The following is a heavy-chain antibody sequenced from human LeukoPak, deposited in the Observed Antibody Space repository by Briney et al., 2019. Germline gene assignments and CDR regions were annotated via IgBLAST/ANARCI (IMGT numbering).Heavy chain of an antibody. D-gene: IGHD5-24*01. CDR2: IKQDGSKK. CDR3: TRVGYIDEGIDY. J-gene: IGHJ4*02. Sequence: GGYLRLSCLASAFPFSSYWMTWVRQAPGKGLEWVANIKQDGSKKSYVDSVKGRFTISRDNAKNSLYLQMNSLRAEDTAIYYCTRVGYIDEGIDYWGQGTLVTVSS. V-gene: IGHV3-7*04. CDR1: AFPFSSYW.